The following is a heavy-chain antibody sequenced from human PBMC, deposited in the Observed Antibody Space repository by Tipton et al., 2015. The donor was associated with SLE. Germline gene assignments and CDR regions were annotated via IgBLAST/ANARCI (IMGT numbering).Heavy chain of an antibody. J-gene: IGHJ6*02. CDR2: ISWNSGDI. V-gene: IGHV3-9*01. CDR3: AKEKRSNTYYERLNNFYGMDV. CDR1: GFNFDDFA. D-gene: IGHD3-22*01. Sequence: SLRLSCAASGFNFDDFAMYWVRQVPGKGLEWVSGISWNSGDIAYADSVKGRFTISRNNAKDSLYLQMNSLRTDDTAFYYCAKEKRSNTYYERLNNFYGMDVWGQGTTVNVSS.